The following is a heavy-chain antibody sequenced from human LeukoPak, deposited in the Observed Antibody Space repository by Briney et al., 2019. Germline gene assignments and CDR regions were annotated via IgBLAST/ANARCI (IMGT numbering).Heavy chain of an antibody. D-gene: IGHD3-10*01. V-gene: IGHV1-8*01. Sequence: VASVKVFCKASGYTFTSYDINWVRQATGQGLEWMGWMNPNSGNTGYAQKFQGRVTMTRNTSISTAYMELSSLRSEDTAVYYCARVKMVRGALKNYYYYFGMDVWSQGTTVTVSS. CDR2: MNPNSGNT. CDR1: GYTFTSYD. CDR3: ARVKMVRGALKNYYYYFGMDV. J-gene: IGHJ6*02.